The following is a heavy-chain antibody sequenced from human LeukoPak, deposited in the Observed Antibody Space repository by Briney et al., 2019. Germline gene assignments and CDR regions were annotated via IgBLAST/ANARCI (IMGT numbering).Heavy chain of an antibody. Sequence: SVKVSCKASGGTFSSYAISWVRQAPGQGLEWMGRIIACLGIANYAQKFQGRVTITADKSTSTAYMELSSLRSEDTAVYYCARDRSGSYYSYYYYGMDVWGQGTTVAVSS. CDR3: ARDRSGSYYSYYYYGMDV. D-gene: IGHD1-26*01. CDR1: GGTFSSYA. J-gene: IGHJ6*02. CDR2: IIACLGIA. V-gene: IGHV1-69*04.